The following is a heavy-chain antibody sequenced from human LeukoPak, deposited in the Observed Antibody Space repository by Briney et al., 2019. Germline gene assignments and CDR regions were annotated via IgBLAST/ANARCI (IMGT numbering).Heavy chain of an antibody. CDR1: GYTFTGYY. D-gene: IGHD3-10*01. CDR2: INPNSGGT. CDR3: ARGLVPMVRGVIIPAPFDY. Sequence: ASVKVSCKASGYTFTGYYMHWVRQAPGQGLEWMGWINPNSGGTNYAQKFQGRVTMTRDTSISTAYMELSSLRSEDTAVYYCARGLVPMVRGVIIPAPFDYWGQGTLVTVSS. V-gene: IGHV1-2*02. J-gene: IGHJ4*02.